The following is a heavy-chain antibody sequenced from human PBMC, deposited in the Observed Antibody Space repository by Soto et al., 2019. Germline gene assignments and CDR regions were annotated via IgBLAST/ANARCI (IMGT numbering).Heavy chain of an antibody. V-gene: IGHV4-39*01. CDR3: ASLQVPGNFDY. CDR1: GGSIRSSNYY. D-gene: IGHD6-13*01. Sequence: SETLSLTCSVSGGSIRSSNYYWAWVRQPPGKGLEWIANIYYSGDTYFHPSLRSRLTVSVDTSKNQFSLKLSSLTAADTAMYYCASLQVPGNFDYWGQGTLVTVSS. J-gene: IGHJ4*02. CDR2: IYYSGDT.